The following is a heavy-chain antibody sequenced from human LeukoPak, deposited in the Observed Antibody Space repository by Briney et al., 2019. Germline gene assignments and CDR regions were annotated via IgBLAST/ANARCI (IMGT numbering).Heavy chain of an antibody. CDR2: ISGSGSST. Sequence: GGSLRLSCAASGFAFSSYAMSWVRQAPGKGLEWVSTISGSGSSTYYSDSVKGRFTVSRDNSKNTLYLQMNSLTAEDTAVYYCARAQSASFPFDYWGQGTLVTVSS. J-gene: IGHJ4*02. CDR1: GFAFSSYA. CDR3: ARAQSASFPFDY. D-gene: IGHD1-26*01. V-gene: IGHV3-23*01.